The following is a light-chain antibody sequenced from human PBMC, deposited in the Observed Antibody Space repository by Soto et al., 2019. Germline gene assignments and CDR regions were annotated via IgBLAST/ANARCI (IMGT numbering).Light chain of an antibody. J-gene: IGKJ1*01. V-gene: IGKV1-6*01. Sequence: AIQMSHSPSSLSASVGDRVTITCRASQGIRDELGWYQQKAGKAPNLLISAASRLQSGVPSRFSGRGSGTDFTLTISSLQPEDFATYYCLQDYDYPRTFGQGTKVDIK. CDR3: LQDYDYPRT. CDR2: AAS. CDR1: QGIRDE.